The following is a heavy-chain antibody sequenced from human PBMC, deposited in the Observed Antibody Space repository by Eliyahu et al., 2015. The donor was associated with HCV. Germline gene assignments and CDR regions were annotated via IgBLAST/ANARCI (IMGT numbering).Heavy chain of an antibody. CDR1: SSYG. CDR3: AKDLFQYCSGGSCPIDY. D-gene: IGHD2-15*01. Sequence: SSYGMHWVRQAPGKGLEWVAVISYDGSNKYYADSVKGRFTISRDNSKNTLYLQMNSLRAEDTAVYYCAKDLFQYCSGGSCPIDYWGQGTLVTVSS. V-gene: IGHV3-30*18. CDR2: ISYDGSNK. J-gene: IGHJ4*02.